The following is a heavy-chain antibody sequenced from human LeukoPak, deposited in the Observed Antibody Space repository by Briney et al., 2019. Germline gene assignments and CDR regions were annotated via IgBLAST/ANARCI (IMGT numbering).Heavy chain of an antibody. CDR1: GGTFSSYA. CDR3: AREGGRRYFDWEPSNWFDP. D-gene: IGHD3-9*01. Sequence: ASVRVSCKASGGTFSSYAISWVRQAPGQGLEWMGGIIPIFGTANYAQKFQGRVTITADESTSTAYMELSSLRSEDTAVYYCAREGGRRYFDWEPSNWFDPWGQGTLVTVSS. J-gene: IGHJ5*02. V-gene: IGHV1-69*13. CDR2: IIPIFGTA.